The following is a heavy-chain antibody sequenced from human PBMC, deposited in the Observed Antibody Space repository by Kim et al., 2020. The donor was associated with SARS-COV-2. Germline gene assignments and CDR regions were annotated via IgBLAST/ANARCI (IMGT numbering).Heavy chain of an antibody. Sequence: GGSLRLSCAASGFTFSSYSMNWVRQAPGKGLEWVSSISSSSSYIYYADSVKGRFTISRDNAKNSLYLQMNSLRAEDTAVYYCVRDQYDSSGYLDYWGQGTLVTVSS. V-gene: IGHV3-21*01. CDR1: GFTFSSYS. D-gene: IGHD3-22*01. CDR3: VRDQYDSSGYLDY. CDR2: ISSSSSYI. J-gene: IGHJ4*02.